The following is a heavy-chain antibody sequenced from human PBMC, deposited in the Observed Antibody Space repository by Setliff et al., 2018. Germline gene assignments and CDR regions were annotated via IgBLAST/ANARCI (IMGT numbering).Heavy chain of an antibody. V-gene: IGHV1-2*06. CDR3: ARPRSNYNRGAFSI. D-gene: IGHD3-10*01. Sequence: ASVKVSCKASGYSFIDYYIHWVRQAPGQGPEWMGRVNPKNGGILYSQKFEGRVSMTGDRTISTVYIDLRSLTFDDTAVYYCARPRSNYNRGAFSIWGQGTMVTVSS. CDR1: GYSFIDYY. J-gene: IGHJ3*02. CDR2: VNPKNGGI.